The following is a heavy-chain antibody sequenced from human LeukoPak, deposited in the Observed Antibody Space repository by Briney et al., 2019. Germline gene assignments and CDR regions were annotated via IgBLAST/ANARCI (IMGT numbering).Heavy chain of an antibody. J-gene: IGHJ4*02. CDR3: ARAFSYYDSSGYYVD. CDR2: INHSGST. V-gene: IGHV4-34*01. D-gene: IGHD3-22*01. CDR1: GGSFSGYY. Sequence: SETLSLTCAVYGGSFSGYYWSWIRQPPGKGLEWIGEINHSGSTNYNPSLKSRVTISVDMSKNQFSLKLSSVTAADTAVYYCARAFSYYDSSGYYVDWGQGTLVTVSS.